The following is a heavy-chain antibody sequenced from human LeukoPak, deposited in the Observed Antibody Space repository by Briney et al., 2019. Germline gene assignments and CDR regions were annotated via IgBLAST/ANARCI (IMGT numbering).Heavy chain of an antibody. CDR1: GYTFTSYD. D-gene: IGHD1-1*01. Sequence: ASVKVSCKASGYTFTSYDINWVRQATGQGLEWMGWMNPNSGNTGYAQKFQGRVTMTRNTSITTAYMELSGLRSEDTAMYYCARGPTGTHHYYMDVWGKGTTVTVSS. V-gene: IGHV1-8*01. J-gene: IGHJ6*03. CDR3: ARGPTGTHHYYMDV. CDR2: MNPNSGNT.